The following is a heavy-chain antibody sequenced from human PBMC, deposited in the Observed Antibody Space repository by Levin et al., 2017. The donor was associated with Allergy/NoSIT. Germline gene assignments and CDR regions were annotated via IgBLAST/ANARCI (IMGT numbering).Heavy chain of an antibody. V-gene: IGHV3-23*01. Sequence: PGGSLRLSCAASGFTFSSYAMSWVRQAPGKGLEWVASISGSGTTTYYADSVKGRFTISRGNSEDTLYLQMNSLSAEDTAVYYCARQSPSTYSSGWDWYFDRWGRDTLVTVSS. CDR1: GFTFSSYA. D-gene: IGHD6-25*01. CDR3: ARQSPSTYSSGWDWYFDR. CDR2: ISGSGTTT. J-gene: IGHJ2*01.